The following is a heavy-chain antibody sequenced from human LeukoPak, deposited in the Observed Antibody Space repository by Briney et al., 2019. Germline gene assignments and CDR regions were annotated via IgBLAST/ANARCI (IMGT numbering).Heavy chain of an antibody. D-gene: IGHD2-21*01. Sequence: PSETLSLTCAVYGGSFSGYYWSWIRQPPGKGLEWIGEINHSGSTNYNPSLKSRVTISVDTSKNQFSLKLSSVTAADTAVYYCARQVMYYMDVWGKGTTVTISS. J-gene: IGHJ6*03. V-gene: IGHV4-34*01. CDR1: GGSFSGYY. CDR2: INHSGST. CDR3: ARQVMYYMDV.